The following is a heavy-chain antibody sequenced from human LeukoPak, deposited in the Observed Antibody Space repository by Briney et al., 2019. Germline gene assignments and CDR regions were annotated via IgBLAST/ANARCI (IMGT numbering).Heavy chain of an antibody. CDR3: ARDHSSLDY. V-gene: IGHV4-34*01. Sequence: PSETLSLTCAVYGGSFSGYYWSWIRQPPGKGLEWIGEVNHSGSTYYNPSLKSRVTISVDTSKNQFSLKLSSVTAADTAVYYCARDHSSLDYWGQGTLVTVSS. D-gene: IGHD6-6*01. CDR1: GGSFSGYY. J-gene: IGHJ4*02. CDR2: VNHSGST.